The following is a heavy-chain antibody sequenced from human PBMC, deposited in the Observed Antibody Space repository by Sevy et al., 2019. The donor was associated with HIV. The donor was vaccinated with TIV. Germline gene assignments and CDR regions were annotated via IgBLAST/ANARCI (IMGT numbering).Heavy chain of an antibody. V-gene: IGHV3-7*03. D-gene: IGHD2-2*01. CDR1: GFTFSSYW. Sequence: GGSLRLSCAASGFTFSSYWMSWVRQAPGKGLEWVANIKQDGSEKYYVDSVKGRFNLSRDNAKNPLYLQMNSLRAEDTAGYYCAREGYCSSTSCYARGGNYYYYGMDVWGQGTTVTVSS. CDR2: IKQDGSEK. CDR3: AREGYCSSTSCYARGGNYYYYGMDV. J-gene: IGHJ6*02.